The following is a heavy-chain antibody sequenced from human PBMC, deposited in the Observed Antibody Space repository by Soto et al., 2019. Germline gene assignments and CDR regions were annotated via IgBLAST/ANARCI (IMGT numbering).Heavy chain of an antibody. CDR2: ISGSGVST. V-gene: IGHV3-23*01. CDR1: GFTFSSYA. Sequence: EPQLLESGGGLGHPGGSLRLSCAASGFTFSSYAMSWVRQAPGKGLEWVAAISGSGVSTYYADSVRGRSTISRDNSKKTVALQMNSLRAEDTGVYYCAKFYCISTMCQAPAAKSTGGFEIWGQGTLVTVSS. D-gene: IGHD2-2*01. CDR3: AKFYCISTMCQAPAAKSTGGFEI. J-gene: IGHJ3*02.